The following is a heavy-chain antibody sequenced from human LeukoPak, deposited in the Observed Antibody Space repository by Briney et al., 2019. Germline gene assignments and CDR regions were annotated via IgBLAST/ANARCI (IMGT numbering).Heavy chain of an antibody. D-gene: IGHD5-18*01. CDR1: GYTFASYT. J-gene: IGHJ4*02. CDR3: ARAHPGYSYGPPFIDY. CDR2: INTNTGNP. V-gene: IGHV7-4-1*02. Sequence: ASVKVSCKASGYTFASYTMNWVRQAPGQGLEWMGWINTNTGNPTYAQGFTGRFVFSLDTSVSTAYLQISSLKAEDTAIYYCARAHPGYSYGPPFIDYWGQGTLVTVSS.